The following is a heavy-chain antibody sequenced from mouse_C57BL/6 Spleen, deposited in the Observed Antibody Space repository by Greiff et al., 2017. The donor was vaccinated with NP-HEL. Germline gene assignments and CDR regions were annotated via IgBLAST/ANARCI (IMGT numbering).Heavy chain of an antibody. J-gene: IGHJ3*01. CDR1: GYTFTSYW. CDR2: IDPSDSYT. Sequence: QVQLKQPGAELVRPGTSVKLSCKASGYTFTSYWMHWVKQRPGQGLEWIGVIDPSDSYTNYNQKFKGKATLTVDTSSSTAYMQLSSLTSEDSAVYYCAREDYGSSPWFAYWGQGTLVTVSA. CDR3: AREDYGSSPWFAY. V-gene: IGHV1-59*01. D-gene: IGHD1-1*01.